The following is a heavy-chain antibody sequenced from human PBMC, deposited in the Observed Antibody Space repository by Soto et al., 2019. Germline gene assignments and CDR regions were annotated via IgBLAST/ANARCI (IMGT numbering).Heavy chain of an antibody. CDR3: ARDQANGDYGTHDY. CDR2: ISSSSSYI. CDR1: GFTFSSYS. D-gene: IGHD4-17*01. Sequence: GGSLRLSCAASGFTFSSYSMNWVRQAPGKGLEWVSSISSSSSYIYYADSVKGRFTISRDNAKNSLYLQMNSLRAEDTAVYYCARDQANGDYGTHDYWGQGTLVTVSS. J-gene: IGHJ4*02. V-gene: IGHV3-21*01.